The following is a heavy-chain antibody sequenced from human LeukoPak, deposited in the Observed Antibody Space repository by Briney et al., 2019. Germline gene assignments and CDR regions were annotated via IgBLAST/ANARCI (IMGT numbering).Heavy chain of an antibody. CDR3: AREPIAPTGHPFDY. Sequence: GSLRLSCAASGFTIRSYEMNWVRQAPGKGLEWVSYISGSGNTIYYADSVKGRFTISRDNAKDSLYLQINSLRAEDTAFYYCAREPIAPTGHPFDYWGQGTLVTVSS. V-gene: IGHV3-48*03. J-gene: IGHJ4*02. CDR1: GFTIRSYE. CDR2: ISGSGNTI. D-gene: IGHD6-13*01.